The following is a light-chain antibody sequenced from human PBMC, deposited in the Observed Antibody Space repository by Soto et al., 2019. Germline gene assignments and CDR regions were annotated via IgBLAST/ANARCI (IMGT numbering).Light chain of an antibody. Sequence: IQMTQSPSSLSASVGDRVTITCRASQDISIFLAWYQQKPGTIPNLLIYSASTLQSGVPSRFSGSGFGTDFSLTISNLQPEDVATYYCQKYNSVPVTFGQGTRLEIK. CDR3: QKYNSVPVT. V-gene: IGKV1-27*01. CDR1: QDISIF. CDR2: SAS. J-gene: IGKJ5*01.